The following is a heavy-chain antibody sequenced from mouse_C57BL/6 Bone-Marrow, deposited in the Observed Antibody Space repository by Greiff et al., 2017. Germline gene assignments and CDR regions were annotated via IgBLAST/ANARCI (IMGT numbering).Heavy chain of an antibody. CDR3: ARRNYGSSHWYFDV. Sequence: VQLQQPGAELVKPGASVKMSCKASGYTFTSYWITWVKQRPGQGLEWIGDIYPGSGSTNYNEKFKSKATLTVDTSSSTAYMQLSSVTSEDSAVYYCARRNYGSSHWYFDVWGTGTTVTVSS. J-gene: IGHJ1*03. CDR1: GYTFTSYW. CDR2: IYPGSGST. V-gene: IGHV1-55*01. D-gene: IGHD1-1*01.